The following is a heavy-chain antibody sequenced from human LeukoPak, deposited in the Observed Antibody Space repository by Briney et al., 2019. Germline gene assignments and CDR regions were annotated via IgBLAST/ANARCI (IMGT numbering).Heavy chain of an antibody. D-gene: IGHD6-13*01. V-gene: IGHV3-30-3*01. CDR2: ISYDGSNK. CDR3: ARDIAAEF. J-gene: IGHJ4*02. Sequence: GGSLRLSCAASGFTFSSYAMHWVRQAPGKGLEWVAVISYDGSNKYYADSVKGRFTISRDNSKNTLYLQMNSLRAEDTAVYYCARDIAAEFWGQGTLVTVSS. CDR1: GFTFSSYA.